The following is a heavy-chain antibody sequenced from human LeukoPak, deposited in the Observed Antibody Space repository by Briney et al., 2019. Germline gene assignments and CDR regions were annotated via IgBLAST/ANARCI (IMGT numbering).Heavy chain of an antibody. CDR2: INPNSGGT. D-gene: IGHD2-2*02. CDR1: GYTFTGYY. J-gene: IGHJ5*02. CDR3: ARVGWYCSSTSCYTGNWFDP. Sequence: ASVKVSCKASGYTFTGYYMHWVRQAPGQGLEWMGWINPNSGGTNYAQKFQGRVTMTRDTSISTAYMELSRLRSDDTAVYYCARVGWYCSSTSCYTGNWFDPWGQGTLVTVSS. V-gene: IGHV1-2*02.